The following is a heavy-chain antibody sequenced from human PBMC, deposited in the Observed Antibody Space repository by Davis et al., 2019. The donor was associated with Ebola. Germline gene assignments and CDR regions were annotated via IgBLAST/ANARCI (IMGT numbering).Heavy chain of an antibody. CDR1: GFTFSSYA. J-gene: IGHJ6*02. CDR2: ISYDGSNK. Sequence: GESLKISCAASGFTFSSYAMHWVRQAPGKGLEWVAVISYDGSNKYYADSVKGRFTISRDNSKNTLYLQMNSLRAEDTAVYYCARSRSPGYCSSTSCHNGGMDVWGQGTTVTVSS. CDR3: ARSRSPGYCSSTSCHNGGMDV. V-gene: IGHV3-30-3*01. D-gene: IGHD2-2*02.